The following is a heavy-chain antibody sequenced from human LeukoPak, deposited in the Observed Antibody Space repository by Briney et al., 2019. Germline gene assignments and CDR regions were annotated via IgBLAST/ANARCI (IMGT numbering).Heavy chain of an antibody. CDR3: ARDSAPSGSYFDY. J-gene: IGHJ4*02. CDR2: ISNNGGYT. V-gene: IGHV3-23*01. D-gene: IGHD1-26*01. Sequence: PGGSLRLSCAASGFTFSSSAMSWVRQAPGKGLEWVPAISNNGGYTYYADSVQGRFTISRDNSKSTLYLQMNSLRAEDTAVYYCARDSAPSGSYFDYWGQGTLVTVSS. CDR1: GFTFSSSA.